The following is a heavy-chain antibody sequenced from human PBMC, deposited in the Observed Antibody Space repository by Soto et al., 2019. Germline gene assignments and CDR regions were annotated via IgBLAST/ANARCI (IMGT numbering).Heavy chain of an antibody. J-gene: IGHJ4*02. CDR1: RFTLDSG. CDR2: IDYSGTNT. D-gene: IGHD2-8*01. Sequence: LXLSCAASRFTLDSGMTWVRQAPGKGLEWISTIDYSGTNTHYADSVKGRFTISRDKSRNTVALQMSKLRAEDTALYYCVSWVSAHFDNWGQGTLVTVSS. V-gene: IGHV3-23*05. CDR3: VSWVSAHFDN.